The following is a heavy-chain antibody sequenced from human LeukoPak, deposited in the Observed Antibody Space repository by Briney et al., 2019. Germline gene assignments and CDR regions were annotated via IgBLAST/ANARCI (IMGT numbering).Heavy chain of an antibody. CDR3: ARASSGWPINWFDP. CDR2: IYYSGST. J-gene: IGHJ5*02. D-gene: IGHD6-19*01. Sequence: PSETLSLTCTVSGGSISSYYWSWIRQPPGEGLEWIGYIYYSGSTNYNPSLKSRVTISVDTSKNQFSLKLSSVTAADTAVYYCARASSGWPINWFDPWGQGTLVTVSS. CDR1: GGSISSYY. V-gene: IGHV4-59*01.